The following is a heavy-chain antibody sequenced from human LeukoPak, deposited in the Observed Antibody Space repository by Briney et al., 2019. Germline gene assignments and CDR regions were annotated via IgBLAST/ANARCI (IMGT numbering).Heavy chain of an antibody. J-gene: IGHJ4*02. CDR1: GFTFSNYM. CDR2: IKSDGITI. Sequence: RSGGSLRLSCAASGFTFSNYMMHWVRQAPGKGLVWVSRIKSDGITITYADSVKGRFTISRDNAKDSLYLQMNSLRAEDTAVYYCARALTTLTYEGYWGQGTLVTVSS. CDR3: ARALTTLTYEGY. D-gene: IGHD1-1*01. V-gene: IGHV3-74*01.